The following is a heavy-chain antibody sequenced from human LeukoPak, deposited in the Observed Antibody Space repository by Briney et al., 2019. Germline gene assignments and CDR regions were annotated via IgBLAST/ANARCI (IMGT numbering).Heavy chain of an antibody. J-gene: IGHJ4*02. CDR3: ARDLGSTMVRGALDY. V-gene: IGHV3-48*03. Sequence: GGSLRLSCAASGFTFSSYEMNWVRQAPGKGLEWVSYISSSGSTIYYADSVKGRFTISRDNAKNSLYLQMNSLRAEDTAVYYCARDLGSTMVRGALDYWGQGALVTVSS. D-gene: IGHD3-10*01. CDR2: ISSSGSTI. CDR1: GFTFSSYE.